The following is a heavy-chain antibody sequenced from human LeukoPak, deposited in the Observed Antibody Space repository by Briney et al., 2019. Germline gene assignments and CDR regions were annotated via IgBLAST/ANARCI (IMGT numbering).Heavy chain of an antibody. Sequence: GGSLRLSCAASGFTFSSYGMSWVRQAPGKGLEWVSAISSSGGNTSYADSVKGRFTISRANAKSRLYLQLNSLTAEGTAVYYCAKVELLLEINVGVSHLDSWGQGTQVTVSS. V-gene: IGHV3-23*01. CDR2: ISSSGGNT. J-gene: IGHJ4*02. CDR1: GFTFSSYG. CDR3: AKVELLLEINVGVSHLDS. D-gene: IGHD2-15*01.